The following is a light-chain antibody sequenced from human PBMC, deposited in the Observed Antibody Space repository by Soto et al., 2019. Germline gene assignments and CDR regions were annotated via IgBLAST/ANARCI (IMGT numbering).Light chain of an antibody. CDR1: NIGSKN. J-gene: IGLJ2*01. CDR3: QVWDSSTV. Sequence: SYELTQPLSVSVALGQTARITCGGNNIGSKNVHWYQQKPGQAPMVVIYRDSNRPSGIPERFSGSNSGNTATLTISRAQAGDEADYYCQVWDSSTVFGGGTKLTVL. CDR2: RDS. V-gene: IGLV3-9*01.